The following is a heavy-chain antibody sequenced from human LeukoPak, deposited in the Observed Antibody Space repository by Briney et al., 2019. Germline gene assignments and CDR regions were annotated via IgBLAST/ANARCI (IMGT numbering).Heavy chain of an antibody. Sequence: ASVKVSCKASGGTFSSYAISWVRQAPGQGLGWMGRIIPILGMANYAQKFQGRVTITADKSTSTAYMELSSLRSEDTAVYYCASLSLVTDYWGQGTLVTVSS. CDR2: IIPILGMA. D-gene: IGHD3-9*01. CDR3: ASLSLVTDY. V-gene: IGHV1-69*04. CDR1: GGTFSSYA. J-gene: IGHJ4*02.